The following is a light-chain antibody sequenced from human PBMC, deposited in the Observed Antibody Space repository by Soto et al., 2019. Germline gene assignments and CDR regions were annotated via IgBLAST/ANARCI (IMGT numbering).Light chain of an antibody. V-gene: IGLV2-23*02. CDR2: EVS. J-gene: IGLJ1*01. CDR1: SSDVGSYNL. Sequence: QSVLTQPASVSGSPGQSITISCTGTSSDVGSYNLVSWYQQHPGKAPKLMIYEVSMRPSGVSNRFSGSKSGNTASLTISGLQAEDEADYYCFSYAGSSTPYVFGTGTKVTVL. CDR3: FSYAGSSTPYV.